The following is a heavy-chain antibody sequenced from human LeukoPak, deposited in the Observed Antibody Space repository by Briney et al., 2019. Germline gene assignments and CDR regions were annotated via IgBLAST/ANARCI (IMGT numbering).Heavy chain of an antibody. D-gene: IGHD4/OR15-4a*01. CDR2: MNVDGTNI. Sequence: GGSLRLSCTTSGFTFTNYWMHWVGQAPGKGLVRVSRMNVDGTNIRYADSVKGRFTISRDNAKNTLYLQMNSLRAEDTAVYYCTRSTNYAYFDYWGQGVLVTVSS. J-gene: IGHJ4*02. V-gene: IGHV3-74*01. CDR1: GFTFTNYW. CDR3: TRSTNYAYFDY.